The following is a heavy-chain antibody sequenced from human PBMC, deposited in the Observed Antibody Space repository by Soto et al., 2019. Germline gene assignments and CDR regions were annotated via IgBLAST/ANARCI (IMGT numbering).Heavy chain of an antibody. D-gene: IGHD3-16*01. Sequence: SETLSLTCTVSGNSISSYYWSWIRQPPGKGLEWIGYVHYIGSTNYNPSLKSRATISINTSKNQFSLKLTSVTAADTAVYYCARWRFEGYNWFDPWGQGTLVTVSS. CDR2: VHYIGST. CDR1: GNSISSYY. J-gene: IGHJ5*02. V-gene: IGHV4-59*01. CDR3: ARWRFEGYNWFDP.